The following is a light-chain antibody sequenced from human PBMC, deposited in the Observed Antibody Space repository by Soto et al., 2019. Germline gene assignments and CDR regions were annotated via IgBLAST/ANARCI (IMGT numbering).Light chain of an antibody. V-gene: IGKV1-39*01. J-gene: IGKJ2*01. CDR1: QSISNY. CDR2: TAS. CDR3: QQSYTTPYT. Sequence: DIQMTQSPSSLSASVGDRVTITCRASQSISNYLNWYQQKPGKAPKLLMYTASSLQRGVPSRFSGSGSGTEFTLTISSLQPEDFATYYCQQSYTTPYTFGQGTRLEIK.